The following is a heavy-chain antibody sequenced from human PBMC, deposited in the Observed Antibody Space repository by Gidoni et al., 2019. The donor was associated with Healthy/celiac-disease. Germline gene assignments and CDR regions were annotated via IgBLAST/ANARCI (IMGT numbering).Heavy chain of an antibody. J-gene: IGHJ4*02. Sequence: EVQLVESGGGLVKPGGSLRLSCAASGFTFISYSMNWVRQAPGKGLEWVSSISSSSSYIYYADSVKGRFTISRDNAKNSLYLQMNSLRAEDTAVYYCARDSIVLEWLLPFDYWGQGTLVTVSS. CDR3: ARDSIVLEWLLPFDY. D-gene: IGHD3-3*01. CDR1: GFTFISYS. CDR2: ISSSSSYI. V-gene: IGHV3-21*01.